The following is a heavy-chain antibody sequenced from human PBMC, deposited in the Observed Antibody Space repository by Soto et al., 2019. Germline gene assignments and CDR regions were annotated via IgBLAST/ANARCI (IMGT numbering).Heavy chain of an antibody. CDR1: GGSISSGDYY. Sequence: PSETLSLTCTVSGGSISSGDYYWSWIRQPPGKGLEWIGYIYYSGSTYYNPSLKSRVTISVDTSKNQFSLKLSSVTAADTAVYYCARASALLLVFSCWGQGTLVTVSS. D-gene: IGHD3-10*01. V-gene: IGHV4-30-4*01. CDR2: IYYSGST. CDR3: ARASALLLVFSC. J-gene: IGHJ4*02.